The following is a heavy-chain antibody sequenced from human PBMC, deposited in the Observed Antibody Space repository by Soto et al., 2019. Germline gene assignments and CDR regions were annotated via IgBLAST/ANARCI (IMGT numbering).Heavy chain of an antibody. CDR3: AAGGGVVVVPAAIQDNWFDP. V-gene: IGHV1-69*01. J-gene: IGHJ5*02. CDR1: GGTFSSYA. D-gene: IGHD2-2*02. CDR2: IIPIFGTA. Sequence: QVQLVQSGAEVKKPGSSVKVSCKASGGTFSSYAISWVRQAPGQGLEWMGGIIPIFGTANYAQKFQGRVTITADESTSTAYMELSSLRSEDTAVYCCAAGGGVVVVPAAIQDNWFDPWGQGTLVTVSS.